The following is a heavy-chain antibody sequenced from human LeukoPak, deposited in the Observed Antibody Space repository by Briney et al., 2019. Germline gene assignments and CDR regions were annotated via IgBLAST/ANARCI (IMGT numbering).Heavy chain of an antibody. CDR3: ARDRSSSSYYYYMDV. CDR2: IYYSGST. V-gene: IGHV4-59*11. CDR1: GGSISSHY. Sequence: SETLSLTCTVSGGSISSHYWSWIRQPPGKGLEWIGYIYYSGSTNYNPSLKSRVTISVDTSKNQFSLKLSSVTAADTAVYYCARDRSSSSYYYYMDVWGKGTTVTVSS. D-gene: IGHD6-6*01. J-gene: IGHJ6*03.